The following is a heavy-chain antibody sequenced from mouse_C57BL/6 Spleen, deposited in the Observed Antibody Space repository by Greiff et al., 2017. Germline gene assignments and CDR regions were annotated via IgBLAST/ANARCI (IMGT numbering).Heavy chain of an antibody. Sequence: EVKLEESGGGLVQPKGSLKLSCAASGFSFHTYAMNWVRQAPGKGLEWVARIRSKSNNYATYYADSVKDRFTISRDDSESMLYLQMNDLKAENTAMYYCVRRGFDYWGQGTTLTVSS. V-gene: IGHV10-1*01. CDR1: GFSFHTYA. CDR3: VRRGFDY. CDR2: IRSKSNNYAT. J-gene: IGHJ2*01.